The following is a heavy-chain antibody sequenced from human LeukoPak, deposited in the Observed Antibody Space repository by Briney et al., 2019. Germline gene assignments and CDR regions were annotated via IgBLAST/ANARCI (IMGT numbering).Heavy chain of an antibody. CDR2: ISADNGNT. J-gene: IGHJ6*03. D-gene: IGHD3-3*01. CDR1: GYTFTSYG. Sequence: ASVKVSCKASGYTFTSYGISWVRQAPGQGLEWMVWISADNGNTNYAQKLQGRVTMTTDTSTSTAYMELRSLRSDDTAVYYFARMPYLEWLLRDVYYYMDVWGKGTTVTVSS. V-gene: IGHV1-18*01. CDR3: ARMPYLEWLLRDVYYYMDV.